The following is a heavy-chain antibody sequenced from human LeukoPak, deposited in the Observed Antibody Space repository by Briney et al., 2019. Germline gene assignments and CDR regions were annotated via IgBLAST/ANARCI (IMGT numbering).Heavy chain of an antibody. Sequence: SGGSLRLSCAASGFTFSSYAMSWVRQAPGKGLEWVSAISRSGGSTYYADSVKGRFTISRDNSKNTLYLQMNSLRAEDTAVYYCANQGDQVRFLEWFFNWFDPWGQGTLVTVSS. CDR2: ISRSGGST. CDR1: GFTFSSYA. CDR3: ANQGDQVRFLEWFFNWFDP. D-gene: IGHD3-3*01. V-gene: IGHV3-23*01. J-gene: IGHJ5*02.